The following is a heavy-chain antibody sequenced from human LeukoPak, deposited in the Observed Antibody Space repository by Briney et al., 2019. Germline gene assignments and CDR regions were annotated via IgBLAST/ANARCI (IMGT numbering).Heavy chain of an antibody. CDR1: GGSISSSNW. CDR3: ARGEEYGSGTVHFDY. CDR2: VHHSGGT. Sequence: SETLSLTCAVSGGSISSSNWWSWVRQPPGKGLEWIGEVHHSGGTNYNPSLKSRVTISADRSNNRFSLSLNSVTAADTAVFYCARGEEYGSGTVHFDYWSQGILVTVSS. D-gene: IGHD3-10*01. V-gene: IGHV4-4*02. J-gene: IGHJ4*02.